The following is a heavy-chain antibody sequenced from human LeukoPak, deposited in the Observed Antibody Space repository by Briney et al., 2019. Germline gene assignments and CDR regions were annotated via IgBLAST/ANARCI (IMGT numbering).Heavy chain of an antibody. D-gene: IGHD3-10*01. CDR3: AKVGSSMAIDY. V-gene: IGHV3-30*18. Sequence: GGSLRLSCAASGFTFSSYGMLWVRQAPGKGLEWVAVISYDGSNKYHADSVKGRFTISTNNSKNTLYLQMNSLRAEDTAVYYCAKVGSSMAIDYWGQGTLVTVSS. J-gene: IGHJ4*02. CDR1: GFTFSSYG. CDR2: ISYDGSNK.